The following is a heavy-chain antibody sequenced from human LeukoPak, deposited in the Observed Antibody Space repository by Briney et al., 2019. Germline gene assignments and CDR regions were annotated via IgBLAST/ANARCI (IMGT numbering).Heavy chain of an antibody. D-gene: IGHD2-2*01. V-gene: IGHV3-53*01. J-gene: IGHJ1*01. Sequence: GGSLRLSCAASGFTVSTSYMSWVRQAPGKGLEWVSDIYSGGSTYYADSVKGRFTISRDNSKNPLYLQMNSLRVEDTAVYYCAKQFGHCSGASCYPEYFEHWGQGTLVTVSS. CDR2: IYSGGST. CDR3: AKQFGHCSGASCYPEYFEH. CDR1: GFTVSTSY.